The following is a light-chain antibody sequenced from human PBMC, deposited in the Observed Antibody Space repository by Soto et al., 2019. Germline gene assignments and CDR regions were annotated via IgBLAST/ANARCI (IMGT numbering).Light chain of an antibody. CDR1: SSDIGAYDY. Sequence: QSALTQPASVSGSPGQSITISCTGTSSDIGAYDYVSWYQQHPGKAPKLMLFGVSNRPSGVSSRFSGSKSGNTASLTITGLQAEDEADYYCNSYTSSDTLYVFGTGTKLTVL. V-gene: IGLV2-14*01. CDR3: NSYTSSDTLYV. J-gene: IGLJ1*01. CDR2: GVS.